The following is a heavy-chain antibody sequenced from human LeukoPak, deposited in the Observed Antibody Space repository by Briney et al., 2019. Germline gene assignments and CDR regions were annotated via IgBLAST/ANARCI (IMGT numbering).Heavy chain of an antibody. J-gene: IGHJ4*02. D-gene: IGHD6-13*01. Sequence: GASVKVSCKASGYTFTSYGISWVRQAPGQGLEWMGWISAYNGNTNYAQKLQGRVTMTTDTSISTAYMELSSLKSDDAAVYYCARGSTLATPGGVPNDYWGQGTLVTVSS. V-gene: IGHV1-18*01. CDR1: GYTFTSYG. CDR3: ARGSTLATPGGVPNDY. CDR2: ISAYNGNT.